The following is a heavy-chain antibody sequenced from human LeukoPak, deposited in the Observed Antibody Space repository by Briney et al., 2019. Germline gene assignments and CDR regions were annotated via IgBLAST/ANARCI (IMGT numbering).Heavy chain of an antibody. D-gene: IGHD3-10*01. CDR3: ARVKLVRGVILYFIDY. CDR1: GFTFSDYY. CDR2: ISSSGSTI. Sequence: PGGSLRLSCAASGFTFSDYYMSWIRQAPGKGLEWVSYISSSGSTIYYADSVKGRFTISRDNAKNSLYLQMNNLRAEDTAVYFCARVKLVRGVILYFIDYWGQGTLVTVSS. V-gene: IGHV3-11*04. J-gene: IGHJ4*02.